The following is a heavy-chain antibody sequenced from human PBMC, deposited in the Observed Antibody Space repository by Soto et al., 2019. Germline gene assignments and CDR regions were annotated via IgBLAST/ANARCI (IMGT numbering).Heavy chain of an antibody. Sequence: QVQLQESGPGLVKPSETLSLTCTVSGGSISSYYWSWIRQPPGKGLEWIGYIYYSGSTNYNPSLKSRVTISVDTSKNQFSLMLSSVTAADTAVYYCARVGGGSGWYFLRGAFDIWGQGTMVTVSS. CDR3: ARVGGGSGWYFLRGAFDI. J-gene: IGHJ3*02. CDR2: IYYSGST. D-gene: IGHD6-19*01. CDR1: GGSISSYY. V-gene: IGHV4-59*01.